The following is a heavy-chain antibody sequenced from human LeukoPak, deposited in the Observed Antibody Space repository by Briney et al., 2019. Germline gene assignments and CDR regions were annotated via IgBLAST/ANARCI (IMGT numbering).Heavy chain of an antibody. CDR3: TRDLNHDSSG. V-gene: IGHV3-7*01. J-gene: IGHJ4*02. CDR1: GFSLSDYW. CDR2: IKFDGSEI. Sequence: GVSLRLSCAASGFSLSDYWMTWVRQAPGKGLECVGNIKFDGSEIYYLDSVRGRFSISRDNAKNSLYLHMNSLRVEDTDVYYCTRDLNHDSSGWGQGTLVTVSS. D-gene: IGHD3-22*01.